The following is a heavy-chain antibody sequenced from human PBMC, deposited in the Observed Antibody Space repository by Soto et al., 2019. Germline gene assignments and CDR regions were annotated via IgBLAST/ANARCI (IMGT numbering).Heavy chain of an antibody. CDR1: GYTFTSYD. Sequence: ASVKVSCKASGYTFTSYDIHWVRQATGQGLEWMGWMNPNSGNTAFAQNFQGRVTMTRNTSISTAYMELSSLRSEDTAVYYCTRPRRNYDYFDPWGQGTLVTVSS. CDR3: TRPRRNYDYFDP. J-gene: IGHJ5*02. V-gene: IGHV1-8*01. CDR2: MNPNSGNT. D-gene: IGHD1-7*01.